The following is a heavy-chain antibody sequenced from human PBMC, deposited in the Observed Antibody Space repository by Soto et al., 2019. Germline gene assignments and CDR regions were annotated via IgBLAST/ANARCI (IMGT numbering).Heavy chain of an antibody. V-gene: IGHV4-34*01. J-gene: IGHJ3*01. CDR2: INHSGST. CDR3: ASSSGVVAATLPAPLGG. Sequence: SETLSLTCAVYGGSFSGYYWSWIRQPPGKGLEWIGEINHSGSTNYNPSLKSRVTISVDTSKNQFSLKLSSVTAADTAVYYCASSSGVVAATLPAPLGGWGQGTMVTVSS. CDR1: GGSFSGYY. D-gene: IGHD2-15*01.